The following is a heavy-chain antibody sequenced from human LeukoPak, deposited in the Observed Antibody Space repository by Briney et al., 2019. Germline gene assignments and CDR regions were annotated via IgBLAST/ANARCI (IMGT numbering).Heavy chain of an antibody. CDR2: IYHSGST. V-gene: IGHV4-30-2*01. CDR3: ARVLYIVATNRGGSFDY. CDR1: GGSISSGGYY. Sequence: SETLSLTCTVSGGSISSGGYYWSWIRQPPGKGLEWIGYIYHSGSTYYNPSLKSRVTISVDRSKNQFSLKLSSVTAADTAVYYCARVLYIVATNRGGSFDYWGQGTLVTVSS. D-gene: IGHD5-12*01. J-gene: IGHJ4*02.